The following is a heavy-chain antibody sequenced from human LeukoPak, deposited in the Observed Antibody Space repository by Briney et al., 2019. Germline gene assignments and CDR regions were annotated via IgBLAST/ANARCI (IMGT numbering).Heavy chain of an antibody. J-gene: IGHJ4*02. D-gene: IGHD3-10*01. CDR1: GFTFSSYA. Sequence: GGSLRLPCAASGFTFSSYAMSWVRQAPGKGLEWVSAISGSGGSTYYADSVKGRFTISRDNSKNTLYLQMNSLRAEDTAVYYCAKVPHYYGSGSSLGDYWGQGTLVTVSS. CDR2: ISGSGGST. V-gene: IGHV3-23*01. CDR3: AKVPHYYGSGSSLGDY.